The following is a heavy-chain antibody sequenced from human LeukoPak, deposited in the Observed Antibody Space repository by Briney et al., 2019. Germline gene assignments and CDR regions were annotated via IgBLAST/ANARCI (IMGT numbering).Heavy chain of an antibody. J-gene: IGHJ4*02. V-gene: IGHV4-39*01. Sequence: SETLSLTCTVSGASISRDTYFWGWIRQSPEKGLEWIGSIDSSGTTHYNSSLKSRVIISVDTSKNQVSLNLTSVTSADTAVYYCARHGYIQFWLYWGQGTLVTVSS. D-gene: IGHD5-18*01. CDR3: ARHGYIQFWLY. CDR2: IDSSGTT. CDR1: GASISRDTYF.